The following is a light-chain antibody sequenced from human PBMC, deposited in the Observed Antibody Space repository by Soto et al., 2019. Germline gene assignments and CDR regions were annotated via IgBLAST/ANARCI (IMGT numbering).Light chain of an antibody. Sequence: QSVLTQSPSASASLGASVTLTCTLSTGHSSYAIAWLQQQPEKGPRYLMKLDSDGSHKNGDGIPDRFSGSSSGAERYLTISSLQSDDEADYYCQTWGTGFRVFGGGTKLTVL. CDR1: TGHSSYA. CDR2: LDSDGSH. CDR3: QTWGTGFRV. V-gene: IGLV4-69*01. J-gene: IGLJ3*02.